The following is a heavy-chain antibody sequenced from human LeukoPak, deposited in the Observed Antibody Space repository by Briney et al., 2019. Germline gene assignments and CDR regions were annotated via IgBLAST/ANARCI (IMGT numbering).Heavy chain of an antibody. CDR1: GFTFSSYS. CDR3: ARSGLHIVVVVSATNHY. J-gene: IGHJ4*02. Sequence: GGSLRLSCAASGFTFSSYSMNWVRQAPGKGLEWVSSISSSSSYIYYADSVKGRFTISRDNAKNSLYLQMNSLRAEDTAVYYCARSGLHIVVVVSATNHYWGQGTLVTVSS. V-gene: IGHV3-21*01. CDR2: ISSSSSYI. D-gene: IGHD2-15*01.